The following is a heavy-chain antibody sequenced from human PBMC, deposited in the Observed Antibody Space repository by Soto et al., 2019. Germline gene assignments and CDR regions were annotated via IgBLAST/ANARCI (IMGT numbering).Heavy chain of an antibody. CDR1: GGSISSSSYY. Sequence: SETLSLTCTVSGGSISSSSYYWGWIRQPPGKGLEWIGSIYYSGSTYYNPSLKSRVTISVDTSKNQFSLKLSSVTAADTAVYYCARPRHSSWWGWFDPWGQGTLVTVSS. CDR2: IYYSGST. D-gene: IGHD2-8*02. J-gene: IGHJ5*02. V-gene: IGHV4-39*01. CDR3: ARPRHSSWWGWFDP.